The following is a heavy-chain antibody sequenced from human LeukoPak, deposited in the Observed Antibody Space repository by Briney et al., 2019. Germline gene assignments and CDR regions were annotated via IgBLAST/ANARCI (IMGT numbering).Heavy chain of an antibody. CDR3: ARERRAVAGPDFDY. D-gene: IGHD6-19*01. Sequence: ASVKVSCKASGYTFTDYYMHWVRQAPGQGLEWMGWINPNSSGTNYAQKFQGRVTMTSDTSINTAYMELSRLRYDDTAVYYCARERRAVAGPDFDYWGQGTLVTVSS. CDR1: GYTFTDYY. CDR2: INPNSSGT. V-gene: IGHV1-2*02. J-gene: IGHJ4*02.